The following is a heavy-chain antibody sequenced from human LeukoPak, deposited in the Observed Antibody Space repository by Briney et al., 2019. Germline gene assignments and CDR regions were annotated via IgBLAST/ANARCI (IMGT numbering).Heavy chain of an antibody. CDR3: ARDANYYDSSGYPDAFDI. Sequence: GGSLRLSCAASGFTVSSNYMSWVRQAPGKGLEWVSVIYSGGSTYYADSVKGRFTISRDNSKNTLYLQMNSLRAEDTAVYYCARDANYYDSSGYPDAFDIWGQGTMVTVSS. D-gene: IGHD3-22*01. J-gene: IGHJ3*02. CDR2: IYSGGST. V-gene: IGHV3-66*01. CDR1: GFTVSSNY.